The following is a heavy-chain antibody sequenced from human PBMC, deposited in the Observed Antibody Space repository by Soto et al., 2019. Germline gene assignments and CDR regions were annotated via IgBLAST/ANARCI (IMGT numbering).Heavy chain of an antibody. CDR3: ARALPLDPAGTYYYGMDV. V-gene: IGHV6-1*01. CDR2: TYYRSKWYN. Sequence: SQTLSLTCAISGDSVSSNSAAWNWIRQSPSRGLEWLGRTYYRSKWYNDYAVSVKSRITINPDTSKNQFSLQLNSVTPEDTAVYYCARALPLDPAGTYYYGMDVWGQGTTVTVSS. CDR1: GDSVSSNSAA. J-gene: IGHJ6*02.